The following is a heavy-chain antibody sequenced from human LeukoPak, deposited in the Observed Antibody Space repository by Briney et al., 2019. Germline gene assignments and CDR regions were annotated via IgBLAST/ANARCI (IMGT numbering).Heavy chain of an antibody. CDR1: GYTFTGYY. CDR2: INPNSGGT. Sequence: GASVKVSCKASGYTFTGYYMHWVRQAPGQGLEWMGWINPNSGGTNYAQKFQGRVTMTRDTSISTAYMELSRLRSDDTAVYYCARDIGRAIVVVPAAMDDYYYYYMDVWGKGTTVTVSS. J-gene: IGHJ6*03. CDR3: ARDIGRAIVVVPAAMDDYYYYYMDV. V-gene: IGHV1-2*02. D-gene: IGHD2-2*01.